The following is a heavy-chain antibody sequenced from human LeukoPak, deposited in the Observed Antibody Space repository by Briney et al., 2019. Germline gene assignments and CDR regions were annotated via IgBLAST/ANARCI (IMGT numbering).Heavy chain of an antibody. Sequence: SGTLSLTCTVSGGSLSSGVFYWSWIRQPPGKGLVGVGYIYCCGSTYYNPSLKSRVTISVDTSKNQFTLKLSSVTAADTAVYYCAREADYYDSSGYSWGQGTLVTVSS. V-gene: IGHV4-30-4*01. J-gene: IGHJ4*02. CDR2: IYCCGST. CDR1: GGSLSSGVFY. CDR3: AREADYYDSSGYS. D-gene: IGHD3-22*01.